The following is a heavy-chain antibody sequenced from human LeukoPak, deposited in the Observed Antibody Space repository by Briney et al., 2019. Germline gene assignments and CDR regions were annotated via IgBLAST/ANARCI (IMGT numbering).Heavy chain of an antibody. Sequence: SETLSLTCTVSGGSISSYYWSWIRQPPGKGLEWIGYIYYSGTTKYNPSLKSRVTISVDTSKNQFSLKLSSVTAADTAVYYCARLWFGELLVSGYFDLWGRGTLVTVSS. V-gene: IGHV4-59*01. CDR2: IYYSGTT. J-gene: IGHJ2*01. D-gene: IGHD3-10*01. CDR3: ARLWFGELLVSGYFDL. CDR1: GGSISSYY.